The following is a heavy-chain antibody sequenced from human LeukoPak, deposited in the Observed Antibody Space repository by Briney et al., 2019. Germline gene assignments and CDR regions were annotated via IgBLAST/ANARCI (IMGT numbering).Heavy chain of an antibody. V-gene: IGHV3-30-3*01. CDR1: GFTFSSNA. J-gene: IGHJ4*02. CDR3: ARGEGYDFWSDPYYFDY. Sequence: GGSLRLSCAASGFTFSSNAMHWDRQAPGKGLGWVAVISYDGSNKYYADSVKGRFTISRDNAKNSLYLQMNSLRAEDTAVYYCARGEGYDFWSDPYYFDYWGQGTLVTVSS. CDR2: ISYDGSNK. D-gene: IGHD3-3*01.